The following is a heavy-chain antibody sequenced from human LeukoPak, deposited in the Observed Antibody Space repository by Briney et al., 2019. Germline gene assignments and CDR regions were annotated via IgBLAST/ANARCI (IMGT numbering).Heavy chain of an antibody. D-gene: IGHD2-15*01. CDR3: ARAGYCSGGSCYGSDY. CDR2: ISSSSSYI. Sequence: GGSLRLSCAASGFTFSSYAMSWVRQAPGKGLEWVSSISSSSSYIYYADSVKGRFTISRDNSKNTLYLQMDSLRTEDTAVYYCARAGYCSGGSCYGSDYWGQGTLVSVSS. J-gene: IGHJ4*02. V-gene: IGHV3-21*01. CDR1: GFTFSSYA.